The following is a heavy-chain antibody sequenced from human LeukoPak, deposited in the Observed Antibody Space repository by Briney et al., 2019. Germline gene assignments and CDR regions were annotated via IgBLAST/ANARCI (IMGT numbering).Heavy chain of an antibody. J-gene: IGHJ5*02. V-gene: IGHV3-23*01. CDR1: GFTFSSYA. CDR2: ISGSGGST. Sequence: GGSLRLSCAASGFTFSSYAMSWVRQAPGKGLEWVSAISGSGGSTYYADSVKGRFTISRDNAKNSLYLQMNSLRAEDTAVYYCARDFYSSSSSCWFDPWGQGTLVTVSS. CDR3: ARDFYSSSSSCWFDP. D-gene: IGHD6-6*01.